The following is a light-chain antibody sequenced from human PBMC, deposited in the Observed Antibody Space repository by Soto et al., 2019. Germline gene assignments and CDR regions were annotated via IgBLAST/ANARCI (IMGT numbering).Light chain of an antibody. CDR1: QGISSY. CDR3: QQRSNWPPIT. V-gene: IGKV1-9*01. Sequence: IQLTQSLSSLSASVGDRVTITCRASQGISSYLAWYQQKPGRAPKLLIYAASTLQSGVPSRFSGSGSGTDFTLTISSLQPDDFAVYYCQQRSNWPPITFGQGTRLEI. CDR2: AAS. J-gene: IGKJ5*01.